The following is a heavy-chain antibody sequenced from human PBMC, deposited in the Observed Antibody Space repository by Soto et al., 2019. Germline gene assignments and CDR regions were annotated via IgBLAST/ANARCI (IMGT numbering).Heavy chain of an antibody. V-gene: IGHV4-39*01. Sequence: ETLSLTCTVSGDSISSSNYYWVWIRQPPGRGLEWIGSIFYSGTTYYNPSLKSRVTISIDTSKNQFSLKLSSVTAADTAVYYCAKTGPYDILTYWYFDLWGRGTLVTVSS. CDR1: GDSISSSNYY. CDR3: AKTGPYDILTYWYFDL. J-gene: IGHJ2*01. D-gene: IGHD3-9*01. CDR2: IFYSGTT.